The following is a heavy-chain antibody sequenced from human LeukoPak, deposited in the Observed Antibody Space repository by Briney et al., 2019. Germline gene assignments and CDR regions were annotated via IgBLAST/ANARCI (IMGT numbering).Heavy chain of an antibody. Sequence: ASVKVSCKASGYTFTGYYMHWVRQAPGQGLEWMGWINPNSGGTNYAQKFQGRVTMTRDTSISTAYMELSRLRSDDTAAYYCARDQHTVVVVAVDDAFDIWGQGTMVTVSS. CDR2: INPNSGGT. CDR3: ARDQHTVVVVAVDDAFDI. J-gene: IGHJ3*02. CDR1: GYTFTGYY. V-gene: IGHV1-2*02. D-gene: IGHD2-15*01.